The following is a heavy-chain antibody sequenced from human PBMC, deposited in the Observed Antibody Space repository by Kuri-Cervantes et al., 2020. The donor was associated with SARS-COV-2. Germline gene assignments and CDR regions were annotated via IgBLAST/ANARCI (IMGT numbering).Heavy chain of an antibody. J-gene: IGHJ4*02. V-gene: IGHV4-38-2*01. Sequence: SQTLSLTCAVSGYSISSGYYWGWIRQPPGKGLEWIGSIYHSGSTYYNPSLKSRVTISVDTSKNQFSLKLSSVTAADTAVYYCARGRRYGYSYGYVNYWGQGTLVTVSS. CDR3: ARGRRYGYSYGYVNY. CDR1: GYSISSGYY. D-gene: IGHD5-18*01. CDR2: IYHSGST.